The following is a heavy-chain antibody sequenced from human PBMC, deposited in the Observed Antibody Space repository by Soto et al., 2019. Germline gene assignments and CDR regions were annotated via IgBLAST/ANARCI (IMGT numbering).Heavy chain of an antibody. CDR2: IKWSSHVGAV. D-gene: IGHD2-15*01. V-gene: IGHV3-15*07. Sequence: EVQRVESGGALVRPGGSLKLPCAASGVTFSDAWMNWVRQAPGKGLEWVGRIKWSSHVGAVDYGAPVKGRFTISRDDSRNTLYLQLNSLTTEDTAVYYCTRGGPLGNYFDYWGQGTLVTVSA. CDR3: TRGGPLGNYFDY. J-gene: IGHJ4*02. CDR1: GVTFSDAW.